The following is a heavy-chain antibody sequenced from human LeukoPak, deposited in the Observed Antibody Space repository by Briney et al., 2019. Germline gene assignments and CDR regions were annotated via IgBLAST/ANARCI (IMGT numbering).Heavy chain of an antibody. V-gene: IGHV4-61*01. CDR2: IYYSGST. D-gene: IGHD5-12*01. Sequence: SETLSLTCTVSGGSVSSATYFWSRIRQPPGKTLEWIGYIYYSGSTNYNPSLKSRVTISVDTSKNQFSLRLTSVTAADTAVYYRARNRYGGYGDYWGQGTLVTVSS. CDR3: ARNRYGGYGDY. J-gene: IGHJ4*02. CDR1: GGSVSSATYF.